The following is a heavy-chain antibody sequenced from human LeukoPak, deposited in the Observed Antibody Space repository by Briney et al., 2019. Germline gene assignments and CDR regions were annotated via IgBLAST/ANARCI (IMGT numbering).Heavy chain of an antibody. CDR1: GGSISSSSYY. Sequence: SETLSLTCTVSGGSISSSSYYWGWIRQPPGKGLEWIGSIYYSGGTYYNPSLKSRVTISVDTSKNQLSLKLSSVTAADTAVYYCARVTMVRGVSYNWFDPWGQGTLVTVSS. D-gene: IGHD3-10*01. J-gene: IGHJ5*02. CDR2: IYYSGGT. CDR3: ARVTMVRGVSYNWFDP. V-gene: IGHV4-39*01.